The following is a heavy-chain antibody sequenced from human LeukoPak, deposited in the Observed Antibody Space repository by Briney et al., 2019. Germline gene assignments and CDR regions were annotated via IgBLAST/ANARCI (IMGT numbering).Heavy chain of an antibody. CDR1: GGSINSNNYH. Sequence: SETLSLTCTVSGGSINSNNYHWGWIRQPPGKGLEWIASVYYSGDTWYNPSLKSRVTISVDTSKNQLSLKVTSVTAADTSVYYCARLPELLNDPFDYWGQGTLVTLSS. D-gene: IGHD1-7*01. J-gene: IGHJ4*02. V-gene: IGHV4-39*01. CDR2: VYYSGDT. CDR3: ARLPELLNDPFDY.